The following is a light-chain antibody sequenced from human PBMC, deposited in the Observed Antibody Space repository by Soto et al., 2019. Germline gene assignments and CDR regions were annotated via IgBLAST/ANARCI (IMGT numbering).Light chain of an antibody. V-gene: IGLV2-23*01. J-gene: IGLJ3*02. CDR3: CSFAGSNSWV. CDR1: SSDVGTYDL. Sequence: QSALTQPASVSGAPGQSITISCTGSSSDVGTYDLVSWYQHHPGAAPKLMIYEATRRPSGISNRFSGSKSGNTASLTISGLQAEDEADYYCCSFAGSNSWVFGGGTKLTVL. CDR2: EAT.